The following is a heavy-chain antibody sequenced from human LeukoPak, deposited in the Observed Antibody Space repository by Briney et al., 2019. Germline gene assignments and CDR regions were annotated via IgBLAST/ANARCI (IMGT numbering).Heavy chain of an antibody. J-gene: IGHJ4*02. CDR2: IIGSGVTT. V-gene: IGHV3-23*01. CDR1: GFTFSSYA. D-gene: IGHD1-14*01. CDR3: AKDASDTGYYFDY. Sequence: GGSLRLSCAGSGFTFSSYAMSWPRQAPGKGLEWVSTIIGSGVTTYYADSVKGRFTISRDNSKNTLYLQVNSLRAEDTAVYYCAKDASDTGYYFDYWGRGTLVTVSS.